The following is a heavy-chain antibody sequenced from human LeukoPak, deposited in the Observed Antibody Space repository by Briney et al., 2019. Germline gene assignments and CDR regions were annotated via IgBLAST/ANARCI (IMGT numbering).Heavy chain of an antibody. CDR2: INPNSGGT. Sequence: ASVKVSCEASGYTFTGYYMHWVRQAPGQGLEWMGWINPNSGGTNYAQKFQGRVTMTRDTSISTAYMELSRLRSDDTAVYYCALPLSSIAAAGTVRVGFDYWGQGTLVTVSS. CDR3: ALPLSSIAAAGTVRVGFDY. J-gene: IGHJ4*02. V-gene: IGHV1-2*02. CDR1: GYTFTGYY. D-gene: IGHD6-13*01.